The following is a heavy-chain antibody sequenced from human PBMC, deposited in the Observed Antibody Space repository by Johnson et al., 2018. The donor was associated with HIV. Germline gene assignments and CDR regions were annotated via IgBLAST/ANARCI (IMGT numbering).Heavy chain of an antibody. CDR3: ARESSGSHYVYAFDI. CDR1: GFTFSSYA. Sequence: QLVESGGGVVQPGRSLRLSCAASGFTFSSYAMHWVRQAPGKGLEWVAVISYDGSNKYYADSVKGRFTISRDNSKNTLYLQMNSLRAEDTAVYYCARESSGSHYVYAFDIWGQGTMVTASS. V-gene: IGHV3-30*14. CDR2: ISYDGSNK. D-gene: IGHD3-3*01. J-gene: IGHJ3*02.